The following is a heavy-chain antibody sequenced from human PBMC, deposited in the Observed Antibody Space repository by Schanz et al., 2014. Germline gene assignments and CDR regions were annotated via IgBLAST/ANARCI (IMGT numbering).Heavy chain of an antibody. CDR2: ISYHGSER. D-gene: IGHD5-12*01. V-gene: IGHV3-30*18. Sequence: QVQLVESGGGVVQPGRSLRLSCAGSGFSFSDYGMHWVRQAPGRGLEWVAVISYHGSERYYADSVKGRFAISRDNSKNTLFLQMNSLRAEDTAIYYCAKDRRDGYNSRYYYYFYGMDVWGQGTTVTVSS. CDR3: AKDRRDGYNSRYYYYFYGMDV. J-gene: IGHJ6*02. CDR1: GFSFSDYG.